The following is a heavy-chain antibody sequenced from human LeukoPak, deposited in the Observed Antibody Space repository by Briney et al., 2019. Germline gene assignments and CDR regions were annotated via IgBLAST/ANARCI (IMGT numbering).Heavy chain of an antibody. D-gene: IGHD4-17*01. Sequence: ASVKVSCKASGYTFTGYYMHWVRQAPGQGLEWMGWINTNTGNPTYAQGFTGRFVFSLDTSVSTAYLQISSLKAEDTAVYYCARESTTVTRDIDYWGQGTLVTVSS. CDR2: INTNTGNP. V-gene: IGHV7-4-1*02. CDR3: ARESTTVTRDIDY. J-gene: IGHJ4*02. CDR1: GYTFTGYY.